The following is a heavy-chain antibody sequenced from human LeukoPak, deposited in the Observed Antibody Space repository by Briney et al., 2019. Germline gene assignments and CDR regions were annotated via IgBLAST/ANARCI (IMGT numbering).Heavy chain of an antibody. Sequence: SQTLSLTCAVSGDSVFSTNVSWNWIRQSPSRGLEWLGRTYYRSKWYNDYAVSVKSRITINPDTSKNQFSLQLNSVTPEDTAVYYCARGSIAAAFVDYWGQGTLVTVSS. CDR3: ARGSIAAAFVDY. J-gene: IGHJ4*02. CDR1: GDSVFSTNVS. CDR2: TYYRSKWYN. D-gene: IGHD6-13*01. V-gene: IGHV6-1*01.